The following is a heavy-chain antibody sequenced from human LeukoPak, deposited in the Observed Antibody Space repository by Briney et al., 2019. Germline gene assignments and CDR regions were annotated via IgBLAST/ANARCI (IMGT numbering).Heavy chain of an antibody. Sequence: SETLSLTCTVSGGSISPYYWSWIRQSPGKGLEWIGYIYYSGSTNYNPSLKSRVTISVDTSKNQFSLKLSSVTAADTAVYYCARGSGGYSSSWYYLGDYYYYMDVWGKGTTVTISS. J-gene: IGHJ6*03. CDR2: IYYSGST. V-gene: IGHV4-59*01. CDR3: ARGSGGYSSSWYYLGDYYYYMDV. CDR1: GGSISPYY. D-gene: IGHD6-13*01.